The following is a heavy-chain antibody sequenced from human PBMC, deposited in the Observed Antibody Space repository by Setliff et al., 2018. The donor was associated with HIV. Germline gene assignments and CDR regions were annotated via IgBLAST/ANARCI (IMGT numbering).Heavy chain of an antibody. CDR2: ISTSGNT. CDR3: ATNSDTSGYPPPPFDY. D-gene: IGHD3-22*01. J-gene: IGHJ4*02. V-gene: IGHV4-61*10. Sequence: SETLSLTCTVSGGSLDSGSYHWSWIRQPAGKGLEWFGHISTSGNTNYNPSLKSRVTISVDTSKNQFSLKLTSVTAADTAVYYCATNSDTSGYPPPPFDYWGQGTLVTVSS. CDR1: GGSLDSGSYH.